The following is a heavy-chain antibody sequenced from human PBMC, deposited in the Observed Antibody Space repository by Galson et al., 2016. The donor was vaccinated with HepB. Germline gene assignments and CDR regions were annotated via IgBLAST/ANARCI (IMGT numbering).Heavy chain of an antibody. CDR2: FDPEEAEK. CDR3: AMDRGGVGALEN. CDR1: GYTLTDLS. Sequence: SVRVSCTVSGYTLTDLSMRWVRQTPRKGLEWVGCFDPEEAEKSSAQTFQGRVSMTEDTSTDTAYMELRGLRSEDTGVYYCAMDRGGVGALENWGQGTLVTVSS. J-gene: IGHJ4*02. D-gene: IGHD3-16*01. V-gene: IGHV1-24*01.